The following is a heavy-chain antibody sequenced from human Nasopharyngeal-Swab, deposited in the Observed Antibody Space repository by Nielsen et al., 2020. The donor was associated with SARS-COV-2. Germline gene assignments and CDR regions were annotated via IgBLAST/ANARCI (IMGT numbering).Heavy chain of an antibody. CDR1: GFTSSSYA. V-gene: IGHV3-13*04. CDR3: ARGAVTRGGYFDL. Sequence: GGSLRLSCAASGFTSSSYALNWVRKTAGKGLEWVSAIGTAGDTYYVDSMKGRSTISRENAKNSLYLQMHSLRAGDTAVYYCARGAVTRGGYFDLWGRGTLVTVSS. J-gene: IGHJ2*01. D-gene: IGHD4-17*01. CDR2: IGTAGDT.